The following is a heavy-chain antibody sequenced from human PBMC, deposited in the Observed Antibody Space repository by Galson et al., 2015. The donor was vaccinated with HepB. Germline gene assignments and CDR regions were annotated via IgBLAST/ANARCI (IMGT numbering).Heavy chain of an antibody. V-gene: IGHV5-51*01. CDR1: GYSFTSYW. CDR3: ARFDAESVTIFGVVTKYGMDV. J-gene: IGHJ6*02. D-gene: IGHD3-3*01. CDR2: IYPGDSDT. Sequence: QSGAEVKKPGESLKISCKGSGYSFTSYWIGWVRQMPGKGLEWMGIIYPGDSDTRYSPSFQGQVTISADKSISTAYLQWSSLKASDTTMYYCARFDAESVTIFGVVTKYGMDVWGQGTTVTVSS.